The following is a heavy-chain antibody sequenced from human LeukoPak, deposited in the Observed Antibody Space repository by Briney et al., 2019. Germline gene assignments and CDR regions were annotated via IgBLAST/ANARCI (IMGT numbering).Heavy chain of an antibody. CDR1: GYTITSYA. CDR3: ARDQPPYYDILTGHQTYYYYGMDV. D-gene: IGHD3-9*01. J-gene: IGHJ6*02. Sequence: ASVKVSCKASGYTITSYAMHWVRQAPGQRPEWMGWINAGNANTKYSQKFQGRVTITRDTSASTGYMELSSLSSEDTAVYYCARDQPPYYDILTGHQTYYYYGMDVWGQGTTVTVSS. V-gene: IGHV1-3*01. CDR2: INAGNANT.